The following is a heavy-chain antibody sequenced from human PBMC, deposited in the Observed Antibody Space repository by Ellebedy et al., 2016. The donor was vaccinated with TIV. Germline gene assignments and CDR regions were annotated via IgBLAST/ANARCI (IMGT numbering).Heavy chain of an antibody. CDR1: GYTFTSYD. CDR3: ASLYSSSMGWFDP. V-gene: IGHV1-8*01. Sequence: AASVKVSCKASGYTFTSYDINWVRQATGQGLEWMGWMNPNSGNTGYAQKFQGRVTMTRNTSISTAYMELSSLRSEDTAVYYCASLYSSSMGWFDPWGQGTLVTVSS. D-gene: IGHD6-13*01. J-gene: IGHJ5*02. CDR2: MNPNSGNT.